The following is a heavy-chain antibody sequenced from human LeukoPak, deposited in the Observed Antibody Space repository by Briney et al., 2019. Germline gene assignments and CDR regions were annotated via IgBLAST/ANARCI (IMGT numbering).Heavy chain of an antibody. Sequence: GESLQISCKGSGYSFTSYWIGWVRQMPGKGLDWMGIIYPGDSDTRYSPSFQGLVTISVDKSISTAYLQWSSLKASDTAIYYCARGYGDYAKRFFDHWGQGTLVTVSS. CDR1: GYSFTSYW. J-gene: IGHJ4*02. V-gene: IGHV5-51*01. CDR2: IYPGDSDT. CDR3: ARGYGDYAKRFFDH. D-gene: IGHD4-17*01.